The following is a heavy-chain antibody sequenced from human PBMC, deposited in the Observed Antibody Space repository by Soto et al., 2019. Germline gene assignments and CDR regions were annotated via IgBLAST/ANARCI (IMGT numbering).Heavy chain of an antibody. J-gene: IGHJ6*02. D-gene: IGHD6-13*01. Sequence: ASVKVSCKASGYTVTSYGISWVRQAPGQGLEWMGWISAYNGNTNYAQKLQGRVTMTTDTSTSTAYMELRSLRSDDTAVYYSAMDRFAAAGTVGSYDYGMDVWGQGTMVTVSS. CDR1: GYTVTSYG. CDR2: ISAYNGNT. V-gene: IGHV1-18*01. CDR3: AMDRFAAAGTVGSYDYGMDV.